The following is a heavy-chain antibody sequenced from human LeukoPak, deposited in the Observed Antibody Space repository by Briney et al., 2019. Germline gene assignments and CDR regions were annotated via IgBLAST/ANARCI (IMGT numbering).Heavy chain of an antibody. D-gene: IGHD3-10*01. V-gene: IGHV4-34*01. J-gene: IGHJ4*02. CDR1: GGSFSGYY. CDR2: INHSGST. Sequence: KPSETLSLTCAVYGGSFSGYYWSWIRQPPGKGLEWIGEINHSGSTNYNPSLKSRVTISVDTSKNQFSLKLSSVTAADTAVYYCARSGFGESLDYWGQGTLVTVS. CDR3: ARSGFGESLDY.